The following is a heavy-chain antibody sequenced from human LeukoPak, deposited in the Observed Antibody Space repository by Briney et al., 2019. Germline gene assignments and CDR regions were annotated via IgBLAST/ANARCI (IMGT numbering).Heavy chain of an antibody. CDR3: ARESNGYGDYYFDY. CDR2: IYYSGST. J-gene: IGHJ4*02. D-gene: IGHD4-17*01. Sequence: PSETLSLTCTVSGGSISSYYWSWIRQPPGKGLEWIGYIYYSGSTNYNPSLKSRVTISVDTSKNQFSLKLSSVTAADTAVYYCARESNGYGDYYFDYWGQGTLVTVSS. CDR1: GGSISSYY. V-gene: IGHV4-59*01.